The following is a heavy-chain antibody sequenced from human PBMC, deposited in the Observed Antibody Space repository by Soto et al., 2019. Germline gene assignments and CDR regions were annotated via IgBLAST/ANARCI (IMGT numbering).Heavy chain of an antibody. D-gene: IGHD1-26*01. Sequence: SETLSLTCTVSGGSISSGDYYWSWIRQPPGKGLEWIGYIYYSGSTYYNPSLKSRVTISVDTSKNQFSLKLSSVTAADTAVYYCAREPSDFGLSGSRPYYFDYWGQGTLVTVSS. CDR2: IYYSGST. V-gene: IGHV4-30-4*01. CDR3: AREPSDFGLSGSRPYYFDY. J-gene: IGHJ4*02. CDR1: GGSISSGDYY.